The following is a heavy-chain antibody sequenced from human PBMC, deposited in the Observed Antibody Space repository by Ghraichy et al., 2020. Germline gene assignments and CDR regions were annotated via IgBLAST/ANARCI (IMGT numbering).Heavy chain of an antibody. V-gene: IGHV3-53*01. Sequence: LSLTCAASGFTVSSNYMSWVRQAPGKGLEWVSVIYSGGSTYYADSVKGRFTISRDNSKNTLYLQMNSLRAEDTAVYYCARHVVSYYYYGMDVWGQGPRSPSP. CDR1: GFTVSSNY. J-gene: IGHJ6*02. CDR3: ARHVVSYYYYGMDV. CDR2: IYSGGST.